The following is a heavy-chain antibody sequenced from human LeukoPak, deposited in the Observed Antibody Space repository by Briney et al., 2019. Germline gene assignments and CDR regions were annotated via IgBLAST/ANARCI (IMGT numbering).Heavy chain of an antibody. CDR1: GFTFSSYW. D-gene: IGHD5-12*01. J-gene: IGHJ4*02. CDR3: APIQEDIVATMDYFEY. Sequence: PGGSLRLSCAASGFTFSSYWMSWVRQAPGKGLEWVANIKQDGSEKYYVDSVKGRFTISRDNAKNALDLQMTSLRAEDTAVYYCAPIQEDIVATMDYFEYWGQGTLVTVSS. CDR2: IKQDGSEK. V-gene: IGHV3-7*01.